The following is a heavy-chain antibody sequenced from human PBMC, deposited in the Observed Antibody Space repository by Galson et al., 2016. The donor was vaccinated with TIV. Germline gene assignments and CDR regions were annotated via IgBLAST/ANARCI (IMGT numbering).Heavy chain of an antibody. CDR1: GFPFSMYA. CDR3: ARDMGGYFQCRNLDY. J-gene: IGHJ4*02. D-gene: IGHD2/OR15-2a*01. Sequence: SLRLSCAASGFPFSMYAMHWVRQAPGKGLEWVALISYDGSNKYYADSVRGRFTISRDNSKNTLYLQVHSLRPEDTAVYYCARDMGGYFQCRNLDYWGQGTLLTVSS. CDR2: ISYDGSNK. V-gene: IGHV3-30*04.